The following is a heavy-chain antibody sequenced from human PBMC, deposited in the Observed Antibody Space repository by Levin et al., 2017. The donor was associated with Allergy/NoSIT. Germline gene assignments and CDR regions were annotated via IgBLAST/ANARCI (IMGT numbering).Heavy chain of an antibody. CDR1: GYTFTSYG. J-gene: IGHJ4*02. D-gene: IGHD6-13*01. CDR3: ARGDPGIAAAGTNYFDY. V-gene: IGHV1-18*01. Sequence: ASVKVSCKASGYTFTSYGISWVRQAPGQGLEWMGWISAYNGNTNYAQKLQGRVTMTTDTSTSTAYMELRSLRSDDTAVYYCARGDPGIAAAGTNYFDYWGQGTLVTVSS. CDR2: ISAYNGNT.